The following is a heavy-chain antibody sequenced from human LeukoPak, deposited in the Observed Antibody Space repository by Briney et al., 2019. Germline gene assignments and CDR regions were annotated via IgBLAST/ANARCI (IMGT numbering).Heavy chain of an antibody. CDR1: GYTFTGYY. V-gene: IGHV1-2*02. J-gene: IGHJ3*02. CDR3: AKVASTTRRHDAFDI. Sequence: ASVKVSCKASGYTFTGYYMHWVRQAPGQGLEWMGWFNPDSGGTNYAQKFQGRVTMTRDTSISTAYMELSRLRSDDTAVYYCAKVASTTRRHDAFDIWGQGTLVTVSS. D-gene: IGHD1-1*01. CDR2: FNPDSGGT.